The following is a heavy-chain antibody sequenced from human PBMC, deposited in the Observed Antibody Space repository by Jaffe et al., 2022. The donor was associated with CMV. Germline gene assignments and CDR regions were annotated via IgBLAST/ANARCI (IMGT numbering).Heavy chain of an antibody. CDR1: GFTFSRSY. Sequence: EMQLVESGGGLVQPGGSLRLQCSTSGFTFSRSYMSWVRQAPGKGLEWVANIKEDGSEKNYVDSVKGRLIISRDNAKKLLYLQMKNLRVEDTGVYYCARENLGGTSIYYYYIDVWGKGTTVTVSS. CDR3: ARENLGGTSIYYYYIDV. CDR2: IKEDGSEK. V-gene: IGHV3-7*03. J-gene: IGHJ6*03. D-gene: IGHD3-16*01.